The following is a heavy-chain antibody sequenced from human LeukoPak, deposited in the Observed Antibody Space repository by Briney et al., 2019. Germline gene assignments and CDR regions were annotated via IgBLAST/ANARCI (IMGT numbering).Heavy chain of an antibody. CDR3: ARDQAYDYVWGSNRYAY. J-gene: IGHJ4*02. D-gene: IGHD3-16*02. CDR1: GFTFNSHA. CDR2: VSICGSST. Sequence: PAGSLRLSCAASGFTFNSHAMSWVRQAPGKGLEWVSAVSICGSSTYHADFVKGRFTISRDNSKNTLSLQMNSLRVEDTALYYCARDQAYDYVWGSNRYAYWGQGTLVTVSS. V-gene: IGHV3-23*01.